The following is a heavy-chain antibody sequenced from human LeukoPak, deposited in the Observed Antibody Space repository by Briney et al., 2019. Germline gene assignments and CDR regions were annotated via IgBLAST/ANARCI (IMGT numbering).Heavy chain of an antibody. CDR1: GYTFTGYY. CDR2: INPNSGGT. Sequence: ASVKVSCKASGYTFTGYYMHWVRQAPGQGLEWMGRINPNSGGTNYAQKFQGRVTMTRDTSISTAYMELSRLRSDDTAVYYSARDYYDSSGYYEGVYWGQGTLVTVSS. V-gene: IGHV1-2*06. J-gene: IGHJ4*02. CDR3: ARDYYDSSGYYEGVY. D-gene: IGHD3-22*01.